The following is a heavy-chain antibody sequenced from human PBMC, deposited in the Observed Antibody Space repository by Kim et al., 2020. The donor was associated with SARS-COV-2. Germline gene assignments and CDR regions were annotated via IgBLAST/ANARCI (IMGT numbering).Heavy chain of an antibody. CDR1: GYTFTGYY. V-gene: IGHV1-2*04. CDR3: ARDSSGWYAGVYYYYGMDV. CDR2: INPNSGGT. J-gene: IGHJ6*02. Sequence: ASVKVSCKASGYTFTGYYMHWVRQAPGQGLEWMGWINPNSGGTNYAQKFQGWVTMTRDTSISTAYMELSRLRSDDTAVYYCARDSSGWYAGVYYYYGMDVWGQGTTVTVSS. D-gene: IGHD6-19*01.